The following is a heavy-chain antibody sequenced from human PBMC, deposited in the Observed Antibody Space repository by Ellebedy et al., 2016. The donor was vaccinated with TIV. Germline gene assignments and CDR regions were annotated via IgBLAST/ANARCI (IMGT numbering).Heavy chain of an antibody. D-gene: IGHD5-18*01. CDR3: ARGRGNSNGLSNVYDY. J-gene: IGHJ4*02. Sequence: PGGSLRLSCAASGFIFSNYWMSWVRQAPGKGPEWVANIKYDGSQKHYVDSVEGRFTISRDNAAESLFLLMNSLRAEDAAVYYCARGRGNSNGLSNVYDYWGQGTLVTVSA. CDR2: IKYDGSQK. CDR1: GFIFSNYW. V-gene: IGHV3-7*01.